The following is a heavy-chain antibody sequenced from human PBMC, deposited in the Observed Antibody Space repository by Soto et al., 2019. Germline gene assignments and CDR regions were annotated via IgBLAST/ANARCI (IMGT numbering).Heavy chain of an antibody. J-gene: IGHJ4*02. Sequence: QVQLVESGGGVVQPGRSLRLSCAASGFTFSSYGMHWVRQAPGKGLEWVAVISYDGSNKYYADSVKGRFTISRDNSKNPRYLQMNSLRAEDTAVYYCAKDRRKVVVAATFDYWGQGTLVTVSS. D-gene: IGHD2-15*01. V-gene: IGHV3-30*18. CDR1: GFTFSSYG. CDR3: AKDRRKVVVAATFDY. CDR2: ISYDGSNK.